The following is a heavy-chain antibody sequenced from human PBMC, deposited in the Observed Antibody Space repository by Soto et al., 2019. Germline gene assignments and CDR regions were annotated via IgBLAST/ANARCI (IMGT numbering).Heavy chain of an antibody. Sequence: QVQLQESGPGLVKPSQTLSLTCTVSGGSISSGGYYWSWIRRHPGKGLEWIGYIYHSGSTYNNPALNSRVTIALDMSKNQFSLKLRSVTAAETAVYYCAREDQSRGDWDLWGQGTLISVSS. J-gene: IGHJ5*02. V-gene: IGHV4-31*03. CDR3: AREDQSRGDWDL. CDR2: IYHSGST. CDR1: GGSISSGGYY. D-gene: IGHD3-10*01.